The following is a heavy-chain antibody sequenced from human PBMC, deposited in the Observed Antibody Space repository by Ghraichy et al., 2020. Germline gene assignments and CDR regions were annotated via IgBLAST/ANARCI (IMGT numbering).Heavy chain of an antibody. V-gene: IGHV4-4*02. CDR3: AVNYYGSGSYYNEFDWFDP. CDR1: GGSISSSNW. Sequence: SETLSLTCAVSGGSISSSNWWSWVRQPPGKGLEWIGEIYHSGSTNYNPSLKSRVTISVDKSKNQFSLKLSSVTAADTAVYYCAVNYYGSGSYYNEFDWFDPWGQGTLVTVSS. D-gene: IGHD3-10*01. CDR2: IYHSGST. J-gene: IGHJ5*02.